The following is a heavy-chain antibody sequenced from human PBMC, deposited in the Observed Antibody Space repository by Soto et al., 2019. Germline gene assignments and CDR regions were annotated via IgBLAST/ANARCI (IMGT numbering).Heavy chain of an antibody. D-gene: IGHD2-2*02. CDR3: ARELVVPAAICDY. V-gene: IGHV1-46*01. J-gene: IGHJ4*02. CDR2: INPSGGSM. Sequence: ASVKVSCKASGYTFTSYYMHWVRQAPGQGLEWRGIINPSGGSMSYAQKFQGRVTMTRDTSTSTVYMELSSLRPEDTAVYYCARELVVPAAICDYWGQGTMVTVSS. CDR1: GYTFTSYY.